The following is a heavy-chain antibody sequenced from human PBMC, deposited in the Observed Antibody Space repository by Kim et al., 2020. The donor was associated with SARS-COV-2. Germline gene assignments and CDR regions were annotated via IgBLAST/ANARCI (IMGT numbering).Heavy chain of an antibody. D-gene: IGHD3-3*01. J-gene: IGHJ4*02. V-gene: IGHV4-31*03. CDR2: IYYSGST. CDR3: ARALPPYDFYGVEGASYFDY. CDR1: GGSISSGGYY. Sequence: SETLSLTCTVSGGSISSGGYYWSWIRQHPGKGLEWIGYIYYSGSTYYNPSLKSRVTISVDTSKNQFSLKLSSVTAADTAVYYCARALPPYDFYGVEGASYFDYWGQGTLVTVSS.